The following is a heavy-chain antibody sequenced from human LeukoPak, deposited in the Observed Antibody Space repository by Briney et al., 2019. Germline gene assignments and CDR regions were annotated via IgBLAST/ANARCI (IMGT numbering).Heavy chain of an antibody. CDR3: ARVPIDFWSGYHEVHFDY. V-gene: IGHV4-31*03. J-gene: IGHJ4*02. CDR2: IYFRGST. Sequence: SETLSLTCTVSGGSFSSGGYYWSWIRQHPGKGLERIGYIYFRGSTYYNPALKSRATISVDTSKNQFSLQLSSVTAADTAVYYCARVPIDFWSGYHEVHFDYWGQGTLVTVSS. D-gene: IGHD3-3*01. CDR1: GGSFSSGGYY.